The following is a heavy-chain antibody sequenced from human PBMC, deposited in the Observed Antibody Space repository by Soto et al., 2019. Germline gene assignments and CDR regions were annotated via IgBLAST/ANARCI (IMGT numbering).Heavy chain of an antibody. J-gene: IGHJ4*02. CDR2: ISAYNGNT. CDR1: GYTFTSYG. V-gene: IGHV1-18*01. CDR3: ARDGYYDSSGYRSVFDY. D-gene: IGHD3-22*01. Sequence: QVQLVQSGAEVKKPGASVKVSCKASGYTFTSYGISWVRQAPGQGHEWMGWISAYNGNTNYAQKLQGRVTMTTDTSTSTAYMELRSLRSDDTAVYYCARDGYYDSSGYRSVFDYWGQGTLVTVSS.